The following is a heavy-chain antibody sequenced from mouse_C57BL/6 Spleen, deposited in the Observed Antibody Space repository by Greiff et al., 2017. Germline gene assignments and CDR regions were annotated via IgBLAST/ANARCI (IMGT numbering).Heavy chain of an antibody. J-gene: IGHJ2*01. V-gene: IGHV1-76*01. CDR2: IYPGSGNT. CDR3: ATGTNY. D-gene: IGHD4-1*01. Sequence: QVQLQQSGAELVRPGASVKLSCKASGYTFTDYYINWVKQRPGQGLEWIARIYPGSGNTYYNEKFKDKATLTAEKSSSTAYMQLSSLTSEDSAVYFCATGTNYWGQGTTLTVSS. CDR1: GYTFTDYY.